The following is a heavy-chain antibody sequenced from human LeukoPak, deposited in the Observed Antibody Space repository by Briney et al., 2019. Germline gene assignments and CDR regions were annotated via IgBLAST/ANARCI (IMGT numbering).Heavy chain of an antibody. CDR1: GFTLSSYS. CDR3: ASPYSSRWYELCY. J-gene: IGHJ4*02. D-gene: IGHD6-13*01. Sequence: GGSLRLSCAASGFTLSSYSMKWVRQAPGKGLEWVSSISSSSIYIYYADSVKGRFTISRDNAKNSLYLQMDSLRAEDTAVYYCASPYSSRWYELCYWGQGTLVTVSS. V-gene: IGHV3-21*01. CDR2: ISSSSIYI.